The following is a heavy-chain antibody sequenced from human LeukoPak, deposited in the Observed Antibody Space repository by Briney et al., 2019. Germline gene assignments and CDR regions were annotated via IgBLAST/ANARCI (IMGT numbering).Heavy chain of an antibody. V-gene: IGHV1-46*01. Sequence: ASVKVSCMASGYTFTSYYMHWVRQAPGQGLEWMGIINPSGGSTSYAQKFQGRVTMTRDTSTSTVYMELSSLRSEDTAVYYCARAMWSGYFRPQKPFDYWGQGTLATVSS. J-gene: IGHJ4*02. D-gene: IGHD3-3*01. CDR3: ARAMWSGYFRPQKPFDY. CDR2: INPSGGST. CDR1: GYTFTSYY.